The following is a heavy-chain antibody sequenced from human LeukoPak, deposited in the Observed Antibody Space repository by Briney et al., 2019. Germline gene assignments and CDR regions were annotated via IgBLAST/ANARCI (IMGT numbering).Heavy chain of an antibody. CDR3: ARELPDTVTTPPGVIDY. Sequence: SGGSLRLSCAASGFTFSSYEMNWVRQAPGKGLEWVSSISSSSSYIYYADSVKGRFTISRDNAKNSLYLQMNSLRAEDTAVYYCARELPDTVTTPPGVIDYWGQGTLVTVSS. CDR2: ISSSSSYI. V-gene: IGHV3-21*01. D-gene: IGHD4-11*01. CDR1: GFTFSSYE. J-gene: IGHJ4*02.